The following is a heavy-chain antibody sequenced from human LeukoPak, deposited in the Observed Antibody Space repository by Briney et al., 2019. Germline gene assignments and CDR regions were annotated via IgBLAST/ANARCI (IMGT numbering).Heavy chain of an antibody. V-gene: IGHV4-4*07. CDR1: GGSISSYY. CDR3: ARDASGSYWSWFDP. J-gene: IGHJ5*02. D-gene: IGHD1-26*01. CDR2: IYTSGST. Sequence: SETLSLTCTVSGGSISSYYWSWIRQPAGKGLEWIGRIYTSGSTNYNPSLKSRVTISVDTSKNQFSLKLSSVTAADTAVYYCARDASGSYWSWFDPWGQGTLVTASS.